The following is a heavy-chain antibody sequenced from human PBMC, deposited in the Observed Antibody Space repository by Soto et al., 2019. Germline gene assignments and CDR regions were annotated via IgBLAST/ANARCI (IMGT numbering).Heavy chain of an antibody. Sequence: PSETLSLTCTVSGGSISSSSYYWRWIRQPPGKGLEWIGSIYYSGSTYYNPSLKSRVTISVDTSKNQFSLKLSSVTAADTAVYYCARHTRSGYGDYYYYYYMDVWGKGTTVTVSS. CDR3: ARHTRSGYGDYYYYYYMDV. D-gene: IGHD4-17*01. V-gene: IGHV4-39*01. CDR1: GGSISSSSYY. CDR2: IYYSGST. J-gene: IGHJ6*03.